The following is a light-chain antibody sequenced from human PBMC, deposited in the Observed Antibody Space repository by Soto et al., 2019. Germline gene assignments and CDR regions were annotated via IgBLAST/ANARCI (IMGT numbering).Light chain of an antibody. Sequence: QSVLTQPPSVSGAPGQRVTISCTGSSSNIGAGYDVHWYQQLPGTAPKLLIYGNSNRPSGVPDRFSGSKSGTSASLAITGLQAEDEADYYCQSYDSSLSGHWVFGVGTKLTVL. CDR2: GNS. V-gene: IGLV1-40*01. J-gene: IGLJ3*02. CDR3: QSYDSSLSGHWV. CDR1: SSNIGAGYD.